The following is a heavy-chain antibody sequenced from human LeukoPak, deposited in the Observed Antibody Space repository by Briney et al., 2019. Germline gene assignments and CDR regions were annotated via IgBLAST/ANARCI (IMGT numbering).Heavy chain of an antibody. V-gene: IGHV3-13*01. J-gene: IGHJ4*02. D-gene: IGHD6-13*01. CDR1: GFTFSSYD. CDR3: ARAARISSSWYYFDY. CDR2: IGTAGDT. Sequence: PGGSLRLSCAASGFTFSSYDMHWVRQATGKGLEWVSAIGTAGDTYYPGSVKGRFTISRGNAKNSLYLQMNSLRAGDTAVYYCARAARISSSWYYFDYWGQGTLVTVSS.